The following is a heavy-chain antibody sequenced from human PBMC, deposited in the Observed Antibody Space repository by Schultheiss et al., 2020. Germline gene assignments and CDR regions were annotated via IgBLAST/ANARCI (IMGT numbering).Heavy chain of an antibody. Sequence: TLSLTCAVYGGSFSGYYCSWIRQHPGRGLEWIGYIHYSGSTNYNPSLQSRVTISVDTSKNQFSLKLSSVTAADTAVYYCARYGSGLTARFDYWGQGTLVTVSS. CDR3: ARYGSGLTARFDY. CDR2: IHYSGST. CDR1: GGSFSGYY. D-gene: IGHD1-1*01. V-gene: IGHV4-59*01. J-gene: IGHJ4*02.